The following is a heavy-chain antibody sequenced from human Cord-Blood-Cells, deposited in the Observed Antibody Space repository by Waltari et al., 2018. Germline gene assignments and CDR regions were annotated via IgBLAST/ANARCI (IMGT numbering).Heavy chain of an antibody. J-gene: IGHJ4*02. CDR2: IKQDGSEK. CDR1: GFTFSRHW. V-gene: IGHV3-7*01. Sequence: EVQLVESGGGLVQPGGSLRLACAASGFTFSRHWMSRVRRAPGKGMEWVANIKQDGSEKYYVDSVKGRFTISRDNAKNSLYLQMNSLRAEDTAVYYCARDPAYGSGSYYNYWGQGTLVTVSS. CDR3: ARDPAYGSGSYYNY. D-gene: IGHD3-10*01.